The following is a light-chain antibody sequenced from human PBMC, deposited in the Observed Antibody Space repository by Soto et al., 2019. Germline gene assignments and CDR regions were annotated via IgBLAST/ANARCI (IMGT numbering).Light chain of an antibody. CDR1: QSVSSSY. Sequence: PGERVTLSCRASQSVSSSYLTWYQQKPGQAPRLLIYGASTRATSIPARFSGSGSGTDFPLTISSLQPEDFAVYYCQQDYNLPLTFGGGTKVEIK. V-gene: IGKV3D-7*01. J-gene: IGKJ4*01. CDR2: GAS. CDR3: QQDYNLPLT.